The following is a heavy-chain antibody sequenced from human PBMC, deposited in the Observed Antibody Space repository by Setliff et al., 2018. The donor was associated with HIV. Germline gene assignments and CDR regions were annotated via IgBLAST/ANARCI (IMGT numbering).Heavy chain of an antibody. CDR1: GFSLSSHA. CDR2: IGYDGKNK. Sequence: GGSLRLSCTASGFSLSSHAMHWLRQAPGKGLEWVAGIGYDGKNKWYGDPVEGRFTISRDNSRNTLYLQMNSLRADDKAVYYCAKDNRPGGYGGEHFQHWGQGTLVTVSS. D-gene: IGHD5-18*01. J-gene: IGHJ1*01. V-gene: IGHV3-33*03. CDR3: AKDNRPGGYGGEHFQH.